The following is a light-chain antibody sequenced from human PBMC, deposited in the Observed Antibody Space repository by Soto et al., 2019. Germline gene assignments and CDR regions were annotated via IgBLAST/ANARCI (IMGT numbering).Light chain of an antibody. V-gene: IGKV3-15*01. CDR2: RAS. Sequence: EIVMTQSPATLAVSPGERCTLSCRASQSISSNLAWYQQKLGQAPRLLIYRASTRATGIPARFSGSGSGTEFTLTISSLQSEDFALYYCHQYENWPQTLGQGTKVDIK. CDR1: QSISSN. J-gene: IGKJ1*01. CDR3: HQYENWPQT.